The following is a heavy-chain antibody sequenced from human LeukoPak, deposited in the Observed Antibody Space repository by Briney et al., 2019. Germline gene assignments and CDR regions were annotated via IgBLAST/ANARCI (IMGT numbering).Heavy chain of an antibody. CDR2: INSDGSST. CDR3: ARVDPKAPGDYS. Sequence: GGSLRLSCAASGFTFSSYWMHWVRQAPGKGLVWVSRINSDGSSTKYADSVKGRFTISRDNAKNTLYVRMNNLRAEDTAVYYCARVDPKAPGDYSWGRGTLVTASS. V-gene: IGHV3-74*03. J-gene: IGHJ4*02. CDR1: GFTFSSYW. D-gene: IGHD2-2*03.